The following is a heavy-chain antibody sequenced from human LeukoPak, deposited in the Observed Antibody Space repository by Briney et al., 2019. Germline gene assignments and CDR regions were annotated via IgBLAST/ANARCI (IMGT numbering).Heavy chain of an antibody. Sequence: GGSLRLSCAASGFTFSSYAMSWVRQARGKGLEWVSAISGSGGSTYYADSVKGRFTISRDNSRNTLYLQMNSLRAEDTAVYYCAKDPSYYYDNSGYYSFDYWGQGTLVTVSS. CDR3: AKDPSYYYDNSGYYSFDY. J-gene: IGHJ4*02. V-gene: IGHV3-23*01. CDR1: GFTFSSYA. D-gene: IGHD3-22*01. CDR2: ISGSGGST.